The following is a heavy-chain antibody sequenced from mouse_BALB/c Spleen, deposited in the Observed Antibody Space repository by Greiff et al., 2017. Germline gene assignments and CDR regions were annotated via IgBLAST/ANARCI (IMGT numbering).Heavy chain of an antibody. CDR3: GRSGTTVVARDWYFDV. D-gene: IGHD1-1*01. Sequence: EVKLVESGPELVKPGASVKISCKASGYSFTGYFMNWVKQSHGKSLEWIGRINPYNGDTFYNQKFKGKATLTVDKSSSTAHMELLSLTSEDSAVYYCGRSGTTVVARDWYFDVWGAGTTVTVSS. CDR1: GYSFTGYF. CDR2: INPYNGDT. V-gene: IGHV1-37*01. J-gene: IGHJ1*01.